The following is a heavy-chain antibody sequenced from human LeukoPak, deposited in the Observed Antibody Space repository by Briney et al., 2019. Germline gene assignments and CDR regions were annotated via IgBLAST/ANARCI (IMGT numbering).Heavy chain of an antibody. CDR1: GFTFDDYA. CDR3: AKGGGGRLIYYYYMDV. CDR2: ITWNSDSI. V-gene: IGHV3-9*03. Sequence: PGGSLRLSCAASGFTFDDYAMHWVRQAPGKGLEWVSGITWNSDSIDYADSVKGRFTISRDNAKHSLYLQMKTLRAEDMALYYCAKGGGGRLIYYYYMDVWGKGTTVTVSS. D-gene: IGHD3-16*01. J-gene: IGHJ6*03.